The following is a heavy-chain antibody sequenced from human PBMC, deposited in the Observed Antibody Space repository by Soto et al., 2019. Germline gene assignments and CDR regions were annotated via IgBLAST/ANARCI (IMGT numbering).Heavy chain of an antibody. Sequence: EVQLVESGGGLVQPGGSLRLSCAASGFTFSSYSMNWVRQAPGKGLEWVSYISSSSSTIYYADSVKGRFTISRDNAKNSLYLQMNSLRAEDTAVYYCARGGYPTPSPYYGMDVWGQGTTVTVSS. CDR2: ISSSSSTI. D-gene: IGHD3-22*01. CDR1: GFTFSSYS. V-gene: IGHV3-48*01. J-gene: IGHJ6*02. CDR3: ARGGYPTPSPYYGMDV.